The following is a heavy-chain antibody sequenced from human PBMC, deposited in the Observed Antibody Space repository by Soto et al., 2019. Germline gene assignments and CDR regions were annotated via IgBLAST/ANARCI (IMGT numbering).Heavy chain of an antibody. CDR3: ARDLWQNWFDP. Sequence: ASVKVSCKASGGTFSSYSISWVRQAPGQGLEWMGGIIPIFGTANYAQKFQGRVTITADKSTSTAYMELSSLRSEDTAVYYCARDLWQNWFDPWGQGTLVTVSS. J-gene: IGHJ5*02. CDR2: IIPIFGTA. CDR1: GGTFSSYS. V-gene: IGHV1-69*06.